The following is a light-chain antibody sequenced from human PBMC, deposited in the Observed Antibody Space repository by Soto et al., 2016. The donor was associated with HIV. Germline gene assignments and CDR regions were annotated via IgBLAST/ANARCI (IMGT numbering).Light chain of an antibody. CDR3: QQYNTRPWT. CDR1: QSVSVW. V-gene: IGKV1-5*03. CDR2: KTS. J-gene: IGKJ1*01. Sequence: DIQMTQFPSTLSASIGDRVTITCRASQSVSVWLAWYQQKPGKAPNLLIFKTSTLEVGVPSRFSGSGSGTDFTPHPQQRARLMIVGYLLLDQQYNTRPWTFG.